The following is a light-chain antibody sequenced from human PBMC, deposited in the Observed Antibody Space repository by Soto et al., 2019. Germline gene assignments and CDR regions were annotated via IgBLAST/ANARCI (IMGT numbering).Light chain of an antibody. CDR1: QSVSSSY. CDR3: QQYGSSLYT. J-gene: IGKJ2*01. Sequence: EIVLTQSPGTLSLSPGERATLSCRASQSVSSSYLAWYQQKPGQAPRLLIYAASSRATGIPDRFSGSGSGTDFTLTISRLEPEDLAVYYCQQYGSSLYTFGQGTKLEIK. V-gene: IGKV3-20*01. CDR2: AAS.